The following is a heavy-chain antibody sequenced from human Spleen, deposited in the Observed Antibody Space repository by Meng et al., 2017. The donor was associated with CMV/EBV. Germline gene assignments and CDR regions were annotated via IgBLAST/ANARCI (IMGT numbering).Heavy chain of an antibody. J-gene: IGHJ6*02. Sequence: GGSLRLSCAASGFTFSSYGMHWVRQAPGKGLEWVAFIRYDGSNKYYADSVKGRFTISRDNSKNTLYLQMNSLRAEDTAVYYCAKDQGTDFYYYAMDVWGPGTTVTVSS. D-gene: IGHD3-10*01. V-gene: IGHV3-30*02. CDR2: IRYDGSNK. CDR1: GFTFSSYG. CDR3: AKDQGTDFYYYAMDV.